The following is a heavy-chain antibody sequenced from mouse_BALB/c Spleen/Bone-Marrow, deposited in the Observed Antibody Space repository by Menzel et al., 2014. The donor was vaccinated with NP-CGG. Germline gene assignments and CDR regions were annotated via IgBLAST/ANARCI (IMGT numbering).Heavy chain of an antibody. D-gene: IGHD6-2*01. Sequence: VQLQQSGAELVKPGASVKLSCKTSGYTFTNYYIYWVKQRPGQGLEWIGEINPGNGGTNFNERFKSKATLTVDKSSTTAYILLTSLTSEDSAVYYCARGSPYWGQGTLVPVSA. CDR1: GYTFTNYY. V-gene: IGHV1S81*02. J-gene: IGHJ3*01. CDR2: INPGNGGT. CDR3: ARGSPY.